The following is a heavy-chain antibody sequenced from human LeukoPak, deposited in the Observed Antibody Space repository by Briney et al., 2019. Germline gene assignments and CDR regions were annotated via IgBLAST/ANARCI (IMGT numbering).Heavy chain of an antibody. CDR3: ARGRAAVTTHWLDP. Sequence: ASVKVSCKASGYTFTSYDINWVRQATGHGLEWMGWMNPNSGNIAYAQKFQGRVTITRNTSINTAYMELSSLTSEDTAMYYCARGRAAVTTHWLDPWGQGTLDAVSS. J-gene: IGHJ5*02. V-gene: IGHV1-8*03. CDR2: MNPNSGNI. CDR1: GYTFTSYD. D-gene: IGHD4-11*01.